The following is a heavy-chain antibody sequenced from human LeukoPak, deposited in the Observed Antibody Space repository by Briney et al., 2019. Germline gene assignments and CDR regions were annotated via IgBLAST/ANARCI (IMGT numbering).Heavy chain of an antibody. V-gene: IGHV3-30*18. Sequence: TGGSLRLSCAASGLNLSPYWMHWVRQAPGKGLEWVAVISHDGSNEYYADSVKGRFTISRDNSKNTLYLQMNSLRAEDTAVYYCAKAPIAAAAAGWFDPRGQGTLVTVSS. CDR1: GLNLSPYW. J-gene: IGHJ5*02. CDR2: ISHDGSNE. CDR3: AKAPIAAAAAGWFDP. D-gene: IGHD6-13*01.